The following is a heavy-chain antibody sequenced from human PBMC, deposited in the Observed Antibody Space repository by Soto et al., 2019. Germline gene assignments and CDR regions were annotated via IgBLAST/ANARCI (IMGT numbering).Heavy chain of an antibody. J-gene: IGHJ4*02. CDR1: GGSISSGDYY. D-gene: IGHD5-12*01. Sequence: SETLSLTCTVSGGSISSGDYYWSWIRQPPGKGLEWIGYIYYSGSTYYNPSLKSRVTISVDTSKNQFSLKLSSVTAADTAVFYCARSGYSGYDTFDYWGQGTLVTVSS. CDR2: IYYSGST. V-gene: IGHV4-30-4*01. CDR3: ARSGYSGYDTFDY.